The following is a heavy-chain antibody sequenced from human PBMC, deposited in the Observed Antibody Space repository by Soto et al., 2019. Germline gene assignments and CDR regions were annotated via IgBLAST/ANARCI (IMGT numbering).Heavy chain of an antibody. Sequence: KPGGSLRLSCAASGFTFSNAWMSWVRQAPGKGLEWVGRIKSKTDGGTTDYAAPVKGRFTISRDDSKNTLYLQMNSLKTEDTAVYYCTTARSNYIFYYYGMDVWGQGTTVTVSS. V-gene: IGHV3-15*01. CDR1: GFTFSNAW. J-gene: IGHJ6*02. CDR2: IKSKTDGGTT. CDR3: TTARSNYIFYYYGMDV. D-gene: IGHD4-4*01.